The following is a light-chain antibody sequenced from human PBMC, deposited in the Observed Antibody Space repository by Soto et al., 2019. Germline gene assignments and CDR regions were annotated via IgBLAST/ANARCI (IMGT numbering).Light chain of an antibody. CDR1: SSDVGSYNL. J-gene: IGLJ3*02. CDR2: EGN. Sequence: QSVLTQPASVSGSPGQSITMSCAGASSDVGSYNLVSWYQQYPGKATKLIIYEGNKRPSGVSNRFSGSGSGNTASLTISGLQAEDAADYYCCSYTGSSTSFGGGTKLTVL. CDR3: CSYTGSSTS. V-gene: IGLV2-23*01.